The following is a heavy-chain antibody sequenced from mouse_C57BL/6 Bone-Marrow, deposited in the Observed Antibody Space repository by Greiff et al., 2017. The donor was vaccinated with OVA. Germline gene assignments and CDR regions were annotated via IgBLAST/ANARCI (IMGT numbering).Heavy chain of an antibody. CDR3: ARDYSNYGYFDV. Sequence: EVKLVESEGGLVQPGSSMKLSCTASGFTFSDYYMAWVRQVPEKGLEWVANINYDGSSTYYLDSLKSRFIISRDNAKNILYLQMSSLKSEDTATYYCARDYSNYGYFDVWGTGTTVTVSS. J-gene: IGHJ1*03. V-gene: IGHV5-16*01. D-gene: IGHD2-5*01. CDR2: INYDGSST. CDR1: GFTFSDYY.